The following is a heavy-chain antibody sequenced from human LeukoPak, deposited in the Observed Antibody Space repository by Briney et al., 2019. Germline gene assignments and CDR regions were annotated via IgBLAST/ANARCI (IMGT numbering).Heavy chain of an antibody. V-gene: IGHV3-15*01. J-gene: IGHJ3*02. D-gene: IGHD3-10*01. CDR2: IKSKTDGGTT. CDR3: TRDLLRQGVVRGRRGTGNAFDI. Sequence: GGSLRLSCAASGFTFSNAWMSWVRQAPGKGLEWVGRIKSKTDGGTTDYAAPVEGRFTISRDDSKNTLYLQMNSLKTEDTAVYYCTRDLLRQGVVRGRRGTGNAFDIWGQGTMVTVSS. CDR1: GFTFSNAW.